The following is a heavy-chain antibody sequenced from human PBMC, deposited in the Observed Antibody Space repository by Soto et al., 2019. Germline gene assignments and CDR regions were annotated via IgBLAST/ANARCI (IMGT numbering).Heavy chain of an antibody. D-gene: IGHD2-2*01. J-gene: IGHJ4*02. CDR2: VWYDGTNK. CDR1: GFTFSSYG. V-gene: IGHV3-33*01. CDR3: VRGTSTSPDY. Sequence: QVELVESGGGVVQPGRSLRLSCAASGFTFSSYGMHWVRQAPGKGLEWVAVVWYDGTNKNYADSVKGRFTISRDNSKNTLYLQMNSLSAEDTAVYYCVRGTSTSPDYWGQGTLVTVSS.